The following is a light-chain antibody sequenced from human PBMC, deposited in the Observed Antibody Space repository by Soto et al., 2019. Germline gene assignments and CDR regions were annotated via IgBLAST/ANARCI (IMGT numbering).Light chain of an antibody. J-gene: IGKJ1*01. Sequence: DLQMTQSPSSLSASVGDGVTITCRASQSISSYVSWYQQKPGKAPKLLIYAASSLQSGVPSRFSGSGSGTDFTLTISSLQPEDFATYYCQQSYSTLWTFGQGTKVDIK. CDR3: QQSYSTLWT. CDR1: QSISSY. V-gene: IGKV1-39*01. CDR2: AAS.